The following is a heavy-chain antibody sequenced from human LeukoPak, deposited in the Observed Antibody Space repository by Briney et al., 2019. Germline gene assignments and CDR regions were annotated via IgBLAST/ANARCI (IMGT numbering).Heavy chain of an antibody. CDR3: ARARGDNDFWSGYYTPDPFDI. J-gene: IGHJ3*02. D-gene: IGHD3-3*01. V-gene: IGHV3-74*01. CDR2: INSDGSST. Sequence: AGGSLRPSCAASGFTFSSYWMHWVRQAPGKGLVWVSRINSDGSSTSYADSVKGRFTISRDNAKNTLYLQMNSLRAEDTAVYYCARARGDNDFWSGYYTPDPFDIWGQGTMVTVSS. CDR1: GFTFSSYW.